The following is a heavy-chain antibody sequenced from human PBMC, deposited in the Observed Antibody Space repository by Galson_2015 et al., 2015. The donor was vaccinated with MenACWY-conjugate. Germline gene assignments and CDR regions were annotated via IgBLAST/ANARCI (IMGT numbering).Heavy chain of an antibody. CDR1: GFTFSTYP. D-gene: IGHD5-12*01. CDR2: IWYDGSKT. CDR3: FAINSGIDY. V-gene: IGHV3-33*08. Sequence: SLRLSCAASGFTFSTYPMNWVRQAPGKGLEWVAVIWYDGSKTYYADSVKGRFTISRDNSKNTAYLQMNSLRAEDTAIYYCFAINSGIDYWGQGTLVTVSS. J-gene: IGHJ4*02.